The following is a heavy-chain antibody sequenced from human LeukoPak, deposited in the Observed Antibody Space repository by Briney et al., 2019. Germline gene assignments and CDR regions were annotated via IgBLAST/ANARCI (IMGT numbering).Heavy chain of an antibody. Sequence: KPGGSLRLSCAASGFTFSIYSMNWVRQAPGKGLDWVSSISSTSTYIYYADSVKGRFTISRDNAKNSLYLQMNSLRAEDTAVFYCAKGPKQLVFVRGYYFDDWGQGTLVTVSS. CDR2: ISSTSTYI. V-gene: IGHV3-21*01. D-gene: IGHD6-13*01. CDR3: AKGPKQLVFVRGYYFDD. CDR1: GFTFSIYS. J-gene: IGHJ4*02.